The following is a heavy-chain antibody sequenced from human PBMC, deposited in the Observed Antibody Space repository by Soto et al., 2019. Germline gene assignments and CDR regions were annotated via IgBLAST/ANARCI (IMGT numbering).Heavy chain of an antibody. CDR1: GDTFTDYY. D-gene: IGHD5-12*01. Sequence: QVQLVQSGAEVKKPGASVTVSCRSSGDTFTDYYMHWVRQAPGQGLEWMGWINPNSGVTKYAQKFPGCVTMTRDTYIRTVYMQLSRLRSDDTAVYYCARESGGATATLDYYYFYMDVWGTGTTVTGSS. V-gene: IGHV1-2*04. CDR3: ARESGGATATLDYYYFYMDV. CDR2: INPNSGVT. J-gene: IGHJ6*03.